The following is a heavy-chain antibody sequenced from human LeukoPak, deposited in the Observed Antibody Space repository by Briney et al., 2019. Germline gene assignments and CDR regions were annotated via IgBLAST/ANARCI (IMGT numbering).Heavy chain of an antibody. CDR3: AREHCGGDCYPSLFDY. D-gene: IGHD2-21*02. J-gene: IGHJ4*02. Sequence: SQTLSLTCAISGDSVSSNSAAWNWIRQSPSRGLEWLGRTYYRSKWYNDYAVSVKSRITINPDTSKNQFSLQLNSATPEDTAVYYCAREHCGGDCYPSLFDYWGQGTLVTVSS. CDR2: TYYRSKWYN. CDR1: GDSVSSNSAA. V-gene: IGHV6-1*01.